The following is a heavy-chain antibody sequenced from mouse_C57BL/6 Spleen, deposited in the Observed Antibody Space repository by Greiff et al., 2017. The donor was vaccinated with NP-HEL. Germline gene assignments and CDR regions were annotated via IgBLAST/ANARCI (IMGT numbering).Heavy chain of an antibody. V-gene: IGHV1-5*01. Sequence: VQLQQSGTVLARPGASVKMSCKTSGYTFTSYWMHWVKQRPGQGLEWIGAIYPGNSDTSYNQKFKGKAKLTAVTSASTAYMELSSLTNEDSAVYYCTQNYDYDSPFAYWGQGTLVTVSA. CDR2: IYPGNSDT. J-gene: IGHJ3*01. CDR3: TQNYDYDSPFAY. CDR1: GYTFTSYW. D-gene: IGHD2-4*01.